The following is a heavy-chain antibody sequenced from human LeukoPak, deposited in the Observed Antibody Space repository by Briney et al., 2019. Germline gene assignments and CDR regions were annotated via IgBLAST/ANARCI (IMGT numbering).Heavy chain of an antibody. V-gene: IGHV3-23*01. CDR3: AKEYGSGSYSGDFDY. D-gene: IGHD3-10*01. Sequence: GGSLRLSCAASGFTFSSYAMSWVRQAPGKGLEWVSTVSGTGGCSYYADSVKGRFTFSRDNSKNTLYLQMNSLRAEDTAVYYCAKEYGSGSYSGDFDYWGQGTLVTVSS. J-gene: IGHJ4*02. CDR2: VSGTGGCS. CDR1: GFTFSSYA.